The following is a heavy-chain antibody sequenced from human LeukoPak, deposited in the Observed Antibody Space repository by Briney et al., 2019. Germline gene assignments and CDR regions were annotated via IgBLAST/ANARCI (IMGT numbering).Heavy chain of an antibody. Sequence: GASVKVSCKASGYTFTSYYMHWVRQAPGQGLERMGLINPSDGSTSYAQKFQGRVTMTRDMSTSTVYLELSSLRSEDTAVYYCAVMTTDYYYFDYWGQGTLVTVSS. V-gene: IGHV1-46*01. J-gene: IGHJ4*02. CDR3: AVMTTDYYYFDY. CDR1: GYTFTSYY. D-gene: IGHD4-17*01. CDR2: INPSDGST.